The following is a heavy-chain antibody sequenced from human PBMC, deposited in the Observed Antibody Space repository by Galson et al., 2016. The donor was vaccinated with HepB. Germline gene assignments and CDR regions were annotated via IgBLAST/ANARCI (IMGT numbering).Heavy chain of an antibody. D-gene: IGHD6-19*01. CDR1: GFTFSNDW. CDR3: AKESHRSGYDAREM. V-gene: IGHV3-15*01. J-gene: IGHJ3*02. CDR2: IKSKSDGGTI. Sequence: SLRLSCAASGFTFSNDWMSWVRQAPGKGLEWVGRIKSKSDGGTIDYIAPVKGRFIISRDDSENTLFLQMNTLIAEDTAVYYCAKESHRSGYDAREMWGQGTMVSVSS.